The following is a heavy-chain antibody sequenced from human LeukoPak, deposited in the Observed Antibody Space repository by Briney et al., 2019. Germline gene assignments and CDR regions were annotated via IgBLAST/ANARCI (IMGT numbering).Heavy chain of an antibody. Sequence: GESLKISFAGFGXSFTTYCIGWVRQMPGKGLEWMGIIYPGDSDARYSPSLQGQVTISVDKSISTAYLQWSSLKASDTAMYYCARHYAFDIWGQGTMVTVSS. CDR2: IYPGDSDA. J-gene: IGHJ3*02. V-gene: IGHV5-51*01. CDR3: ARHYAFDI. CDR1: GXSFTTYC.